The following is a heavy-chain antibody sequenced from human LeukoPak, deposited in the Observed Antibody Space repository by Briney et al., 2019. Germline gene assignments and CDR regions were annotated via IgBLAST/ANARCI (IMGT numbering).Heavy chain of an antibody. Sequence: SQTLSLTCTVSGGSISSGDYYWSWIRQPPGKGLEWIGYIYYSGSTYYNPSLKSRVTISVDTSKNQFSLKLSSVTAADTAVYYCARAQPSIITMIVIDAFDIWGQGTMVTVSS. CDR1: GGSISSGDYY. V-gene: IGHV4-30-4*01. CDR3: ARAQPSIITMIVIDAFDI. D-gene: IGHD3-22*01. CDR2: IYYSGST. J-gene: IGHJ3*02.